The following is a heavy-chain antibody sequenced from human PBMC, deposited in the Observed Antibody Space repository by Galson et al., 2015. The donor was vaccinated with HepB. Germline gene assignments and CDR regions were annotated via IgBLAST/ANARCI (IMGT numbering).Heavy chain of an antibody. Sequence: SLRLSCAASGFTFDDYAMHWVRQAPGKGLEWVSGISWNSGSIGYADSVKGRFTISRDNAKNSLYLQMNSLRAEDTALYYCAKDWEMATILVSRINAFDIWGQGTMVTVSS. D-gene: IGHD5-24*01. J-gene: IGHJ3*02. CDR2: ISWNSGSI. CDR1: GFTFDDYA. CDR3: AKDWEMATILVSRINAFDI. V-gene: IGHV3-9*01.